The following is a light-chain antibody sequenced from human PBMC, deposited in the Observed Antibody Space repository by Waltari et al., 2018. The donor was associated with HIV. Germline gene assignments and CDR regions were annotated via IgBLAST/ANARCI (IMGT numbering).Light chain of an antibody. Sequence: QYVLTQPPSASGTPGQRVTISCSGRSSNIGSNFVYWYQQFPGAPPRLLIYRNNQRPSGVPDRFAGSKSGTSASLDISGLRPEDEADYYCATWDDSLTGVVFGGGTKVTVL. V-gene: IGLV1-47*01. CDR3: ATWDDSLTGVV. J-gene: IGLJ2*01. CDR2: RNN. CDR1: SSNIGSNF.